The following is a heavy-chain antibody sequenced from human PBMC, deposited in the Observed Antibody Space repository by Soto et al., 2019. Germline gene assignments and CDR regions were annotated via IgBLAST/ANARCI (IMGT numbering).Heavy chain of an antibody. J-gene: IGHJ4*02. CDR2: ISGSGRST. D-gene: IGHD3-22*01. Sequence: PGGSLRLSCAASGFTFSSYAMSWVRQAPGKGLEWVSAISGSGRSTYYADSVKGRFTISRDNSKNTLYLQMNSLRAEDTAVYYCAKDRYYDSSGYRFFDYWGQGTLVTVSS. V-gene: IGHV3-23*01. CDR1: GFTFSSYA. CDR3: AKDRYYDSSGYRFFDY.